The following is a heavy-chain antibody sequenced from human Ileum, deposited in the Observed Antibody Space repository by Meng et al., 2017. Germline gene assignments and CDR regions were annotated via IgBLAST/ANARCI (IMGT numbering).Heavy chain of an antibody. CDR2: ISPSESDV. CDR3: ARVKTIRDPFDY. J-gene: IGHJ4*02. CDR1: GYSFTNYW. D-gene: IGHD3-10*01. V-gene: IGHV5-51*01. Sequence: GESLKISCKGSGYSFTNYWVGWVRQRPGKGLEWMGIISPSESDVRYSPSFQGQVTISADKSINTAYLHWSSLKASDIAMYYCARVKTIRDPFDYWGQGTLVTVSS.